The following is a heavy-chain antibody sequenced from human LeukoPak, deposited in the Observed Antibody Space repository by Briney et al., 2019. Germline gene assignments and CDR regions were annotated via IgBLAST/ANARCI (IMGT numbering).Heavy chain of an antibody. J-gene: IGHJ5*02. Sequence: PGASLKISCKGSGYRFTSYWIGWVRQMPGKGLEWMGIIYPGDSDTSYSPSFQGQVTISADKSISTAYLQWSSLKASDTAMYYCARRDYGDYASNWFDPRGQGTLGTV. D-gene: IGHD4-17*01. V-gene: IGHV5-51*01. CDR2: IYPGDSDT. CDR3: ARRDYGDYASNWFDP. CDR1: GYRFTSYW.